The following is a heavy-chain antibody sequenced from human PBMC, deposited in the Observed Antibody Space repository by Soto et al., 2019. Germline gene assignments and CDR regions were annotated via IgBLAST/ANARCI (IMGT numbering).Heavy chain of an antibody. J-gene: IGHJ4*02. Sequence: EVQLLESGGGLVQPGGSLRLSCAASGFSFSSYAMSWVRQAPGKGLEWVSGISGSGDSTYYADSVKGRFTISRDNSKNTLYMQMKSLRAEDTAVYYCAKKVSTIWGDYFDYWGQGTLVTVSS. D-gene: IGHD5-12*01. CDR2: ISGSGDST. CDR3: AKKVSTIWGDYFDY. V-gene: IGHV3-23*01. CDR1: GFSFSSYA.